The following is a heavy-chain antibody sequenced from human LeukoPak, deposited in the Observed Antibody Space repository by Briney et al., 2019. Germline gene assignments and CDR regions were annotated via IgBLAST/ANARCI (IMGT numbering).Heavy chain of an antibody. D-gene: IGHD2/OR15-2a*01. V-gene: IGHV3-74*01. J-gene: IGHJ3*02. CDR1: GLTFSGYC. Sequence: PAGSLSLSCAASGLTFSGYCMHWVRQAPGKGLVWVSRIDPDGSTVYDDSVRGRFTISRDNAKNKLYLKMNSLTVEDTAVYYCASFRNTDIWGQGTTVTVSP. CDR3: ASFRNTDI. CDR2: IDPDGST.